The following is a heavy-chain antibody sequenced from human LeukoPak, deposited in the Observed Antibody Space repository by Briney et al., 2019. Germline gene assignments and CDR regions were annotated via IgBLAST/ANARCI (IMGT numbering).Heavy chain of an antibody. CDR2: MSYDGKAK. J-gene: IGHJ5*02. CDR1: GFTLSTYG. Sequence: GGSLRLSCAASGFTLSTYGIHWVRQAAGKGLEWLAMMSYDGKAKYYGDSVTGRFALFGHSSNNAVYLQMNSLRAEDTAGYYCARDLYGSGWYIYIDPWGQGALVTVSS. D-gene: IGHD6-19*01. CDR3: ARDLYGSGWYIYIDP. V-gene: IGHV3-30*03.